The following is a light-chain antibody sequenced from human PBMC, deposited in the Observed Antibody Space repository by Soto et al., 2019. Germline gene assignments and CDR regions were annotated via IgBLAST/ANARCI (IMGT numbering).Light chain of an antibody. CDR2: LNSDGSH. CDR3: QTWGTGIQV. J-gene: IGLJ3*02. Sequence: QAVVTQSPSASASLGASVKLTCTLSSGHSSYAIAWHQQQPEKGPRYLMKLNSDGSHSKGDGIPDRFSGSSSGAERYLTISSLQSEDEADYYCQTWGTGIQVFGGGTKLNVL. CDR1: SGHSSYA. V-gene: IGLV4-69*01.